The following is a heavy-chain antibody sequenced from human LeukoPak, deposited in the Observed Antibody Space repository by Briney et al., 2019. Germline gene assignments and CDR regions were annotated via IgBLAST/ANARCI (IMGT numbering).Heavy chain of an antibody. Sequence: GESLKISCKGSGYSFTSYWIGWVRQMPGKGLEWMGVIYPGDSDTRYSPSFQGQVTISADKSISTAYLQWSSLKASDTAMYYCARAWGWYSSSSVYYYYGMDVWGQGTTVTVSS. J-gene: IGHJ6*02. V-gene: IGHV5-51*01. CDR1: GYSFTSYW. CDR2: IYPGDSDT. CDR3: ARAWGWYSSSSVYYYYGMDV. D-gene: IGHD6-6*01.